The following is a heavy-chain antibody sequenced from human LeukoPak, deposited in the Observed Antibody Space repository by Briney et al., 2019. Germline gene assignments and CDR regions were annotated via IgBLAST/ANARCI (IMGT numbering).Heavy chain of an antibody. Sequence: GGSLRLSCAASGFTFSNYAMSWVRQAPRKGLEWVSKISGSGGTTNYADSVEGRFTISRDNSKNTLYLQMNSLRAEDTAVYYCARGGNGESYYTYWGQGTLVTVSS. CDR3: ARGGNGESYYTY. D-gene: IGHD1-26*01. CDR2: ISGSGGTT. J-gene: IGHJ4*02. CDR1: GFTFSNYA. V-gene: IGHV3-23*01.